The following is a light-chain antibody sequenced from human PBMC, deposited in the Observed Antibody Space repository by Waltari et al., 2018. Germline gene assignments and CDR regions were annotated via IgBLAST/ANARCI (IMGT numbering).Light chain of an antibody. V-gene: IGKV1-39*01. CDR2: AAS. CDR1: QSISSY. Sequence: DIQMTQSPSSLSASVGDRVTITCRASQSISSYLNWYQQKPGKAPKHLIYAASSLQSGVKSRLSGSGAGTDFTLTISSLQPEEYATYYCQQSYSTPNTFGQGTKLEIK. J-gene: IGKJ2*01. CDR3: QQSYSTPNT.